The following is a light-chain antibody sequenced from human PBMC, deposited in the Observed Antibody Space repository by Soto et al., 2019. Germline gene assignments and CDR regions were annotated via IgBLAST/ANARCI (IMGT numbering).Light chain of an antibody. CDR1: SSDVGGYNY. J-gene: IGLJ2*01. CDR2: EVN. Sequence: QSVLTQPASVSGSPGQSITISCTGTSSDVGGYNYVSWYQQHPGKAPKLMIYEVNNRPSGSSNRFSGFKSGTMASLTISGLQAEDEADYYCSSYTSSSTLVFGGGTKRTVL. V-gene: IGLV2-14*01. CDR3: SSYTSSSTLV.